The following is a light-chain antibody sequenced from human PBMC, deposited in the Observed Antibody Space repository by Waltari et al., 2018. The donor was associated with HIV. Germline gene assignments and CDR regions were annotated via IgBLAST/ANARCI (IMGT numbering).Light chain of an antibody. V-gene: IGLV1-44*01. Sequence: QSVLTQPPSASGTPAQGGTISCYGRTPNIGSTTANWYQHVQGTAPKLLTYSNNQRPSGVPDRFSGSESGTSASLAISGLQSEDEADYYCAAWDDSLTGPVFGGGTKVTVL. J-gene: IGLJ3*02. CDR2: SNN. CDR3: AAWDDSLTGPV. CDR1: TPNIGSTT.